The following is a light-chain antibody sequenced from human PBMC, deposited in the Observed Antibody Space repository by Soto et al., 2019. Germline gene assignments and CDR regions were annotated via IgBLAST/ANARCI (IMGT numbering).Light chain of an antibody. V-gene: IGKV3-15*01. J-gene: IGKJ1*01. CDR1: ESVSSN. CDR2: GAS. CDR3: QQYNDWPPWT. Sequence: VVMTQSPATLSLSPGQRGTLSCRASESVSSNLAWYQQRPGQAPRLLISGASSRAAGISARFSGSGSGTEFTLTISSLQSEDSALYFCQQYNDWPPWTFGQGTKVEI.